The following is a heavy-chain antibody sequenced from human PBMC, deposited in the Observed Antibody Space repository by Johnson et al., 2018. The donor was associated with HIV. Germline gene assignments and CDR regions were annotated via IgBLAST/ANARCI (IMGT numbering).Heavy chain of an antibody. J-gene: IGHJ3*02. Sequence: QVQLVESGGGLIQPGGSLRLSCAASRFTFSDYYMSWIRQTPGKGLEWVSYISSSGGTIYYADSVKGRFSISRDNAKNSLYLQMNSLRAEDTAVYYCAKDYRWSTGVGAGGGGDAFDIWGQGTMVTVSS. CDR3: AKDYRWSTGVGAGGGGDAFDI. V-gene: IGHV3-11*01. CDR2: ISSSGGTI. CDR1: RFTFSDYY. D-gene: IGHD1-26*01.